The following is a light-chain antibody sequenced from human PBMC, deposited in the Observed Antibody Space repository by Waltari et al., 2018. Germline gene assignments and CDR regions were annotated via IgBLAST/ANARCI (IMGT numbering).Light chain of an antibody. V-gene: IGKV3-15*01. J-gene: IGKJ2*01. CDR3: QQYHEWPYT. CDR2: AAF. Sequence: ETVMIQSPVTLSVSPGATVTPSCRASQSVSNNVAWYQQTPGQAPRLLIYAAFSRGNAIPARFGGSGSGTDFTLTITPLQSEDFGVYYCQQYHEWPYTFGQGTKLE. CDR1: QSVSNN.